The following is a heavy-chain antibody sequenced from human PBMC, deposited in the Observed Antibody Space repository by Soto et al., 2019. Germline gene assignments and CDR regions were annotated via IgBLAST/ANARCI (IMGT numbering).Heavy chain of an antibody. D-gene: IGHD3-10*01. J-gene: IGHJ4*02. CDR2: ISSSGNYI. CDR1: GFTFSSYG. Sequence: GGSLRLSCAASGFTFSSYGMNWVRQAPGKGLEWVSSISSSGNYIYYADSVKGRFTISRDNAKNSLYLQMNSLRAEDTAVYYCANGYGSTIWGQGTLVTVSS. CDR3: ANGYGSTI. V-gene: IGHV3-21*01.